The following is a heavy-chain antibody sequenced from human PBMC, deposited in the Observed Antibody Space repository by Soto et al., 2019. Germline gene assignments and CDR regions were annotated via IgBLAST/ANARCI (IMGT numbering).Heavy chain of an antibody. D-gene: IGHD4-17*01. Sequence: QVQLQESGPGLVKPSETLSLTCTVSGGSIDNFYWSWIRQPPGEGLEWIGYIYSRGRTNYNPSLKSRVTISVDTSKNQFSLKLSSVTAADTAVYFCARDYPYFTVTTSGGMDVWGQGTTVTVSS. V-gene: IGHV4-59*01. CDR1: GGSIDNFY. CDR3: ARDYPYFTVTTSGGMDV. CDR2: IYSRGRT. J-gene: IGHJ6*02.